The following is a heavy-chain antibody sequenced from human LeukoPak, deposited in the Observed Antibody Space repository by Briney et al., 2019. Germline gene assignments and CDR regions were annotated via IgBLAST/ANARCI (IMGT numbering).Heavy chain of an antibody. Sequence: SVKVSCKASGGTFSSYAISWVRQAPGQGLEWMGGIIPIFGTANYAQKFQGRVTITADESTSTAYMELSSLRSEDTAVYYCARAPYYYDSSGYYYSFDYWGQGTLVTVSS. CDR1: GGTFSSYA. V-gene: IGHV1-69*13. J-gene: IGHJ4*02. CDR2: IIPIFGTA. CDR3: ARAPYYYDSSGYYYSFDY. D-gene: IGHD3-22*01.